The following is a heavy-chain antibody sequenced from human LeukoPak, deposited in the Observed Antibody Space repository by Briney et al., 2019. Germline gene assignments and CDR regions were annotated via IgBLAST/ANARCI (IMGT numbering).Heavy chain of an antibody. CDR1: GYTFTGYY. D-gene: IGHD5-18*01. J-gene: IGHJ6*03. V-gene: IGHV1-2*02. CDR2: INPNSGGT. CDR3: ARAHYSYGPYYYYMDV. Sequence: GASVKVSCKASGYTFTGYYMHWVRQAPGQGLEWMGWINPNSGGTNYAQKFQGRVTMTRDTSISTAYMELSRLRSDDTAVYYCARAHYSYGPYYYYMDVWGKGTTVTVSS.